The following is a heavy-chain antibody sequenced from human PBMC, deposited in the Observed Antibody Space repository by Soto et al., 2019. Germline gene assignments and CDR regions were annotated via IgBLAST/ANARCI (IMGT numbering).Heavy chain of an antibody. D-gene: IGHD3-3*01. Sequence: SETLPLTCAVYGGSFSGYYWSWIRQPPGKGLEWIGEINHSGSTNYNPSLKSRVTISVDTSKNQFSLKLSSVTAADTAVYYCARCSGLRFLEWYEARTSNWFDPWGQGTLVTVSS. CDR1: GGSFSGYY. CDR2: INHSGST. CDR3: ARCSGLRFLEWYEARTSNWFDP. V-gene: IGHV4-34*01. J-gene: IGHJ5*02.